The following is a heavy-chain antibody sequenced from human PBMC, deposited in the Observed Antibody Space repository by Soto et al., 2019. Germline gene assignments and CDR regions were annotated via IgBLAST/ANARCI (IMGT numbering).Heavy chain of an antibody. CDR3: ARSSSWWKGSRFDP. Sequence: SETLSLTCTVSGGSISSYYWSWIRQPPGKGLEWIGYIYYSGSTNYNPSLKSRVTISVDTSKNQFSLKLSSVTAADTAVYYCARSSSWWKGSRFDPWGQGTLVTVSS. D-gene: IGHD6-13*01. CDR1: GGSISSYY. J-gene: IGHJ5*02. V-gene: IGHV4-59*01. CDR2: IYYSGST.